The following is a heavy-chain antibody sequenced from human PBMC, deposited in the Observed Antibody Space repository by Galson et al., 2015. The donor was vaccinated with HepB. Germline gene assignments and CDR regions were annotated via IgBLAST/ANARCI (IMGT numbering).Heavy chain of an antibody. D-gene: IGHD6-13*01. J-gene: IGHJ4*02. CDR3: ARQYRPNRYSSSWYDY. V-gene: IGHV3-21*01. CDR1: GFTFSSYS. Sequence: SLRLSCAASGFTFSSYSMNWVRQAPGKGLEWVSSISSSSSYIYYADSVKGRFTISRDNAKNSLYLQMNSLRAEDTAVYYCARQYRPNRYSSSWYDYWGQGTLVTVSS. CDR2: ISSSSSYI.